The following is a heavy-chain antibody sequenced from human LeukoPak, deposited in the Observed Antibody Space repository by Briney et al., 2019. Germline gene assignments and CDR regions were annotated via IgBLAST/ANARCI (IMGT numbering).Heavy chain of an antibody. CDR1: EFTFSRHY. Sequence: PGGSLRLSCAASEFTFSRHYMSWIRQPPGKGLEWIGEINDSRSTKYNPSLKSRVTISVDTSKNQFSLKLNSVTAADTAVYYCARGPPVVYDVLTGYYRFDYWGQGALVTVSS. J-gene: IGHJ4*02. D-gene: IGHD3-9*01. CDR2: INDSRST. V-gene: IGHV4-34*01. CDR3: ARGPPVVYDVLTGYYRFDY.